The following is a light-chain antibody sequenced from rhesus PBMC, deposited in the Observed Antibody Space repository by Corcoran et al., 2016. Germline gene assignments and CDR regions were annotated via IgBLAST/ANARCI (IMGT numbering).Light chain of an antibody. CDR2: KAE. CDR1: ENVNSY. CDR3: QHVYGTPFA. J-gene: IGKJ3*01. Sequence: DIQMTQSPSSLSASAGDRVTITCRASENVNSYGNCYQYKPGKALKLLNYKAETLQGGVPSRFSGSGSGTDYTFPISRLQPEYVATYYCQHVYGTPFAFGPGTKLDIK. V-gene: IGKV1-74*01.